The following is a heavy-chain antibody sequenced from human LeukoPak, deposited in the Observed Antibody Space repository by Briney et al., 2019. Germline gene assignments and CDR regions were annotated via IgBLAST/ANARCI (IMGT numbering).Heavy chain of an antibody. CDR2: IDTKGTRT. CDR3: VKEVVATIPPF. D-gene: IGHD5-12*01. Sequence: GGSLRLSCAASGFILSNCAMTWVRQAPGKGLEWVSGIDTKGTRTYYADSVKGRFTISRDNSKNTLFLQMNSLRAEDTAVYYCVKEVVATIPPFWGQGTLVTVSS. CDR1: GFILSNCA. J-gene: IGHJ4*02. V-gene: IGHV3-23*01.